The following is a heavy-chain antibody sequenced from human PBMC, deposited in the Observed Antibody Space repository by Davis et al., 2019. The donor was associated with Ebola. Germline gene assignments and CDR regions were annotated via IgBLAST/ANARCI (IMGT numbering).Heavy chain of an antibody. CDR1: GYSFTTYC. V-gene: IGHV5-51*01. CDR3: ARKDRVYYYGMDV. CDR2: IYPGDSDT. J-gene: IGHJ6*02. Sequence: GESLKISCKGSGYSFTTYCIGWVRQMPGKGLAWMGIIYPGDSDTRYSPSFQGQVTISADKSIRTAYLQWSSLKASDTAIYYCARKDRVYYYGMDVWGQGTTVTVSS.